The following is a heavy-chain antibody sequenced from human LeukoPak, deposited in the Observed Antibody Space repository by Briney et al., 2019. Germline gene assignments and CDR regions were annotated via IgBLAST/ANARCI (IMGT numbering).Heavy chain of an antibody. J-gene: IGHJ6*04. Sequence: PGGSLRLSCAASGFTFSSYAMHWVRQAPGKGLEWVAVISYDGSNKYYADSVKGRFTISRDNSKNTLYLQMNSLRAEDTAVYYCARDQVPAAHPRYYYYYGMDVWGKGTTVTVSS. V-gene: IGHV3-30*04. CDR3: ARDQVPAAHPRYYYYYGMDV. D-gene: IGHD2-2*01. CDR1: GFTFSSYA. CDR2: ISYDGSNK.